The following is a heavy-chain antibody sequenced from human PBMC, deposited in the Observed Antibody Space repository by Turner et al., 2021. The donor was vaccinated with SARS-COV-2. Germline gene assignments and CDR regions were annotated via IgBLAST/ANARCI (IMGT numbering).Heavy chain of an antibody. V-gene: IGHV3-48*03. D-gene: IGHD6-19*01. Sequence: EVQLVESGGGLVKPGGSLRLSCAASGFTFSSYEMNWVRQAPGKGLEWVSYIGSRGRTIYYADSVKGRFTISRDNAKNSLYLQMNSLRAEDTAVYYCARVARGNSGWYYFDYWGQGTLVTVSS. J-gene: IGHJ4*02. CDR1: GFTFSSYE. CDR3: ARVARGNSGWYYFDY. CDR2: IGSRGRTI.